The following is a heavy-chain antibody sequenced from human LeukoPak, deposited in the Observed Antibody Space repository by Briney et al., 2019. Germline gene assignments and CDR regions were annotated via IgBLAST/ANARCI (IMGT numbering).Heavy chain of an antibody. CDR1: GFTFSSYG. CDR2: ISYDGSNK. V-gene: IGHV3-30*18. D-gene: IGHD2-21*01. CDR3: AKDLVVAQRGAFDI. Sequence: AGGSLRLSCAASGFTFSSYGMHWVRQAPGKGLEWVAVISYDGSNKYYADSVKGRFTISRDNSKNTLYLQMNSLRAEDTAVYYCAKDLVVAQRGAFDIWGQGTMVTVSS. J-gene: IGHJ3*02.